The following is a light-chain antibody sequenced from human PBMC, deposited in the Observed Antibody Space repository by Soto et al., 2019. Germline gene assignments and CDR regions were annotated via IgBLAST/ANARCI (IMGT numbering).Light chain of an antibody. Sequence: QLVLTQSSSASASLGSSVKLTCTLSRSHSHYIIAWHQQQPGKAPRYLMQVEGSGKNNKGSGVPDRFSGSSSGADRYLTISNVQSADEADYYCETWDSSTRVFGGGTKLTVL. V-gene: IGLV4-60*03. CDR1: RSHSHYI. CDR2: VEGSGKN. CDR3: ETWDSSTRV. J-gene: IGLJ3*02.